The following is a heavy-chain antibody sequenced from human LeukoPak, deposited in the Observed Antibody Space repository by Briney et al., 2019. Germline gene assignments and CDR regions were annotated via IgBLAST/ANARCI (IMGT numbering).Heavy chain of an antibody. CDR2: IYSDGSA. D-gene: IGHD1-26*01. Sequence: GGSLRLSCAASGFTVSTNYMSWVRQAPGKGLEWVSEIYSDGSAYYAASVKGRFSISRDNSKNTVYLQMNSLRAEDTAVYYCARDLREHGVFDIWGQGTMVTVSS. CDR1: GFTVSTNY. J-gene: IGHJ3*02. CDR3: ARDLREHGVFDI. V-gene: IGHV3-53*01.